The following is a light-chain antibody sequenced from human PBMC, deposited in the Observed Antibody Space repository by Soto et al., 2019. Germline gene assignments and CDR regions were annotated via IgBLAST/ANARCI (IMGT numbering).Light chain of an antibody. CDR3: CSYAGSYSNYV. Sequence: QSVLTQPRSVSGSPGQSVTISCTGTSSDVGGYNYVSWYQQHPGKVPKLMIYDVSKRPSGVPDRFSGSKSGNTASLTISGLQAEDEADYYCCSYAGSYSNYVFGTGPKVTVL. V-gene: IGLV2-11*01. CDR2: DVS. CDR1: SSDVGGYNY. J-gene: IGLJ1*01.